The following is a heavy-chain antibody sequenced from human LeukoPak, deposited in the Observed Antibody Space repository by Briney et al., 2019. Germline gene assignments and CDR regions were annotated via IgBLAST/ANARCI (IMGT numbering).Heavy chain of an antibody. Sequence: PGGSLRLSCAASGFTFSSYAMHWVRQAPGKGLEWVALISYDGSNKYYADSVKGRFTISRDNSKNTLYLQMNSLRAEDTAVYYCAGGSPYYDSSAYYENFDFWGQGTLVTVSS. D-gene: IGHD3-22*01. CDR3: AGGSPYYDSSAYYENFDF. V-gene: IGHV3-30-3*01. CDR2: ISYDGSNK. CDR1: GFTFSSYA. J-gene: IGHJ4*02.